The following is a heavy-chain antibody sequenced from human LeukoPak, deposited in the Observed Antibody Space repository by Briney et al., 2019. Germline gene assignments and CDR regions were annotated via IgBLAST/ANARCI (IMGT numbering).Heavy chain of an antibody. CDR3: ARVNPEMGIDY. V-gene: IGHV3-30-3*01. CDR1: GFTFSSYA. D-gene: IGHD5-24*01. CDR2: ISYDGSNK. J-gene: IGHJ4*02. Sequence: GGSLRLSCAASGFTFSSYAMHWVRQAPGKGLEWVAVISYDGSNKYYADSVKGRFIISRDNSKNTLYLQMNSLRAEDTAVYYCARVNPEMGIDYWGQGTLVTVSS.